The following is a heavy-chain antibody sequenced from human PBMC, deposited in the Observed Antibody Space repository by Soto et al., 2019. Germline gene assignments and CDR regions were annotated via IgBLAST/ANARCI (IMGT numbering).Heavy chain of an antibody. D-gene: IGHD1-26*01. J-gene: IGHJ3*01. CDR1: GFTVNGKKY. CDR2: LYIADGT. Sequence: DVQVVESGGGLIQPGGSLRLSCAVSGFTVNGKKYVTWVRQAPGKGLEWLSALYIADGTYYADSVKGRFTVSIDSSKNTVYLQMNNLSPEDTAVYYCATWLLREHAFDVWGLGARVTVSS. V-gene: IGHV3-53*01. CDR3: ATWLLREHAFDV.